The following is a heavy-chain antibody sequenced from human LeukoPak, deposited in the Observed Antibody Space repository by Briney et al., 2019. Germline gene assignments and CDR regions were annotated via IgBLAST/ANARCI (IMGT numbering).Heavy chain of an antibody. CDR2: FSPENGEA. Sequence: ASVKVSCKVSGYTLSEVSMHWVRQPPGKGLEWMGGFSPENGEAVYAQKFQGRVTMTEDTSTDTATMDLSSLRSEDTAVYFCATYLSSSSSLFDYWGQGTLITVS. D-gene: IGHD6-6*01. CDR3: ATYLSSSSSLFDY. CDR1: GYTLSEVS. V-gene: IGHV1-24*01. J-gene: IGHJ4*02.